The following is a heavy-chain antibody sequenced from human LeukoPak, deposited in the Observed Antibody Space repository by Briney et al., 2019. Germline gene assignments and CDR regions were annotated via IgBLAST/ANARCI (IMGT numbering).Heavy chain of an antibody. V-gene: IGHV3-7*01. CDR1: GFTFSRYW. CDR2: IKQDGSEE. Sequence: GGSLRLSCATPGFTFSRYWMSWVRQIPGKGLEWVASIKQDGSEEKFADSVKGRFTIYRDNAKNSVDLQMNSLGAEDTAVYFCATTVRLAGQGYFDYWGQGTLVTVSS. J-gene: IGHJ4*02. CDR3: ATTVRLAGQGYFDY. D-gene: IGHD6-19*01.